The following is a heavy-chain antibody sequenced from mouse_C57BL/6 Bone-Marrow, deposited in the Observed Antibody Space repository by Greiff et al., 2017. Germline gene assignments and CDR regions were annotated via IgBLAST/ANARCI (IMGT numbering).Heavy chain of an antibody. J-gene: IGHJ1*03. CDR1: GFNIKDYY. CDR2: IDPEDGET. V-gene: IGHV14-2*01. CDR3: ALITTVVAHWYFDV. Sequence: EVQGVESGAELVKPGASVKLSCTASGFNIKDYYMHWVKQRTEQGLEWIGRIDPEDGETKYAPKFQGKATITADTSSNTAYLQLSSLTSEDTAVYYCALITTVVAHWYFDVWGTGTTVTVSS. D-gene: IGHD1-1*01.